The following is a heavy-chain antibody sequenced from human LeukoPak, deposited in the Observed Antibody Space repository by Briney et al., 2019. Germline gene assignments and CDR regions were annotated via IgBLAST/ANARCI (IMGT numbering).Heavy chain of an antibody. CDR1: GGSISSSNYY. V-gene: IGHV4-39*01. Sequence: PSQTLSLTCTVSGGSISSSNYYWGWIRQPPGKGLEWIGSGSYSGTTYYNPSLKSRVTISVDTSKNQFSLKLSSVAATDTAVYYCARPGPKRPEGLFDIWGQGTMVTVSS. J-gene: IGHJ3*02. CDR2: GSYSGTT. CDR3: ARPGPKRPEGLFDI. D-gene: IGHD1-14*01.